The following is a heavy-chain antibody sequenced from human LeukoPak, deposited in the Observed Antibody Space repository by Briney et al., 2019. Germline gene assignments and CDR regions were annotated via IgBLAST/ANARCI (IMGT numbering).Heavy chain of an antibody. CDR3: ARAWTYYDILTGYRELLYYFDY. CDR2: ISSSSSCI. J-gene: IGHJ4*02. D-gene: IGHD3-9*01. V-gene: IGHV3-21*01. Sequence: GGSLRLSCAASGFTFSSYSMNWVRQAPGKGLEWVSSISSSSSCIYYADSVKGRFTISRDNAKNSLYLQMNSLRAEDTAVYYCARAWTYYDILTGYRELLYYFDYWGQGTLVTVSS. CDR1: GFTFSSYS.